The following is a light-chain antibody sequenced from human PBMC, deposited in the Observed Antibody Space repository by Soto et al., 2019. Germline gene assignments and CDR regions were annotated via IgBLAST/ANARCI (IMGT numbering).Light chain of an antibody. CDR3: QQYNAWPIT. CDR2: CAS. J-gene: IGKJ5*01. CDR1: QSISSN. Sequence: EIVMTQSPATLSVSPGERATLSCRATQSISSNLAWYLQKPGQAPRLLISCASTRATGIPARFSGGGSGTEFTLTISSLQSEDFAVYYCQQYNAWPITFGQGTRLEIK. V-gene: IGKV3-15*01.